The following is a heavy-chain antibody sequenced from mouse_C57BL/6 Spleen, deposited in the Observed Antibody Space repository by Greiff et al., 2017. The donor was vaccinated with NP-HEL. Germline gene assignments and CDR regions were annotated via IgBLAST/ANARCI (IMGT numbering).Heavy chain of an antibody. CDR3: AREDGIYYGSHWYFDV. Sequence: VQLQQPGAELVKPGASVKMSCKASGYTFTSYWITWVKQRPGQGLEWIGDIYPGSGSTNYNEKFKSKATLTVDTSSSTAYMQLSSLTSEDSAFYYCAREDGIYYGSHWYFDVWGTGTTVTVSS. V-gene: IGHV1-55*01. CDR2: IYPGSGST. CDR1: GYTFTSYW. J-gene: IGHJ1*03. D-gene: IGHD1-1*01.